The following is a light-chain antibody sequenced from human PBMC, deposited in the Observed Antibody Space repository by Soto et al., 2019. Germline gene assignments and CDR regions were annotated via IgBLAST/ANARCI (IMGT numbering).Light chain of an antibody. CDR1: QSVRSNY. CDR2: GAS. J-gene: IGKJ4*01. V-gene: IGKV3-20*01. CDR3: QQYGTSPLT. Sequence: EIVLTQSPGTLSLSPGERATLSCRASQSVRSNYLAWYQQKPGQAPRLLIYGASTRATGIPDRFSGSGSGTAFTLTISRLEPEDFALYYCQQYGTSPLTFGGEAKVEIK.